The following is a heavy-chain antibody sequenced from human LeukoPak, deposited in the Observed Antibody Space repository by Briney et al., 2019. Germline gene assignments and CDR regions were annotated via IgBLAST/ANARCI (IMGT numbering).Heavy chain of an antibody. D-gene: IGHD1-26*01. Sequence: ASVTVSCKASGYTFTSYAMHWVRQAPGQRLEWMGWINAGNGNTKYSQKFQGRVTITRDTSASTAYMELSSLRSEDTAVYYCARSIVGATHFDYWGQGTLVTVSS. J-gene: IGHJ4*02. CDR1: GYTFTSYA. CDR2: INAGNGNT. CDR3: ARSIVGATHFDY. V-gene: IGHV1-3*01.